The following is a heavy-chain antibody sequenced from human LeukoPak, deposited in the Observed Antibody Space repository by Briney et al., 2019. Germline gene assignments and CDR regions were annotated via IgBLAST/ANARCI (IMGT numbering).Heavy chain of an antibody. CDR2: ITSNIRT. J-gene: IGHJ3*01. D-gene: IGHD4-11*01. V-gene: IGHV3-23*03. Sequence: GGALRLSCTASGFTFRSYAMTWVREDPGKGVEWVSYITSNIRTSYAASVKGRFTISRENSKNTMYLKMDSLRAEDTASFYCGRDPNGNYVGAFQLWSRGAMVTVSS. CDR1: GFTFRSYA. CDR3: GRDPNGNYVGAFQL.